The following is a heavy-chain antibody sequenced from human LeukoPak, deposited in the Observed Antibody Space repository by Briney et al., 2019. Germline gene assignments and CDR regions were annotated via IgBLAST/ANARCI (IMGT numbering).Heavy chain of an antibody. J-gene: IGHJ6*02. CDR1: GYTFTSYG. Sequence: ASVKVSCKASGYTFTSYGISWVRQAPGQGLEWMGWISAYNGNTNYAQKLQGRVTMTTDTSTSTAYMELRSLRSDDTAVYYCARGLWQRGVYYGMDVWGQGTTVTVPS. CDR3: ARGLWQRGVYYGMDV. D-gene: IGHD2/OR15-2a*01. CDR2: ISAYNGNT. V-gene: IGHV1-18*01.